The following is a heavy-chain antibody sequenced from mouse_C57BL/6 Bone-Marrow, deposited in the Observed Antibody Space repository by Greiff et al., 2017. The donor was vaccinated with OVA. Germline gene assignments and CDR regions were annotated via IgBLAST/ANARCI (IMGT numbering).Heavy chain of an antibody. V-gene: IGHV1-19*01. D-gene: IGHD1-2*01. J-gene: IGHJ4*01. CDR1: GYTFTDYY. Sequence: VQLQQSGPVLVKPGASVKMSCKASGYTFTDYYMNWVKQSHGKSLEWIGVINPYNGGTSYNQKFKGKATLTVDKSSSTAYMELNSLTSEDSAVYYCARVHYGRPLYYYAMDYWGQGTSVTVSS. CDR3: ARVHYGRPLYYYAMDY. CDR2: INPYNGGT.